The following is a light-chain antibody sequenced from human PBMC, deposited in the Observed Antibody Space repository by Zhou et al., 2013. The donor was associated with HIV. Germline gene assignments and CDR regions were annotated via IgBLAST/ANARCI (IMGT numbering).Light chain of an antibody. J-gene: IGKJ4*01. CDR3: QQYDNYPLT. CDR1: QSISTW. CDR2: KAS. V-gene: IGKV1-5*03. Sequence: DIQMTQSPSTLSASVGDRVTITCRASQSISTWLAWYQQKPGKAPKDIIYKASTLETGVPSRFSGSGSGTEFTLTISSLQPDDFATYYCQQYDNYPLTFGGGTKVEIK.